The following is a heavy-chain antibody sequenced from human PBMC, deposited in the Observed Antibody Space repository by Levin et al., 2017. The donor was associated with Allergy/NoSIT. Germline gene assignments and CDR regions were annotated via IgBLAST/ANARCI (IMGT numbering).Heavy chain of an antibody. CDR1: GGSVSSGSYY. Sequence: PSETLSLTCTVSGGSVSSGSYYWSWIRQPPGKGLEWIGYIYYSGSTNYNPSLKSRVTISVDTSKNQFSLKLSSVTAADTAVYYCASFRTVGATQRRGYYYGMDVWGQGTTVTVSS. CDR2: IYYSGST. J-gene: IGHJ6*02. V-gene: IGHV4-61*01. CDR3: ASFRTVGATQRRGYYYGMDV. D-gene: IGHD1-26*01.